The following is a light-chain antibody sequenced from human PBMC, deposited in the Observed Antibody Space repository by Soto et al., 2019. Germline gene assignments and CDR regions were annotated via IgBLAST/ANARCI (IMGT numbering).Light chain of an antibody. V-gene: IGLV2-23*02. Sequence: QSVLTQPASVSGSPGQSITISCTGTSSDVGTYNLVSWYQHHPGKAPKLMIYDVTKRPSGVSNRFSGSKSGNTASLTISGLQAEDEADYYCCSSAGSSTVYVFGTGTKVTVL. J-gene: IGLJ1*01. CDR2: DVT. CDR1: SSDVGTYNL. CDR3: CSSAGSSTVYV.